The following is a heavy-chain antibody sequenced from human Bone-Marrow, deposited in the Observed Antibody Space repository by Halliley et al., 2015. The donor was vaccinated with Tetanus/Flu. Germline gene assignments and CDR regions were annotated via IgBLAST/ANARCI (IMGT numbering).Heavy chain of an antibody. V-gene: IGHV3-33*01. CDR3: ARGKEVNNGWFLSEFDP. D-gene: IGHD3-9*01. CDR2: IWFDGTIK. J-gene: IGHJ5*02. Sequence: IWFDGTIKYYADSVKGRFPISRDNYKSTLSLQMNSLRAEDTAVYYCARGKEVNNGWFLSEFDPWGQGTLVTVSS.